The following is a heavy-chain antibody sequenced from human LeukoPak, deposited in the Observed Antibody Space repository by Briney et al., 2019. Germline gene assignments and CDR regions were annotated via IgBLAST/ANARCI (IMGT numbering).Heavy chain of an antibody. CDR1: GFTFSSYA. Sequence: GGSLRLSCAASGFTFSSYAMSWVRQAPGKGLEWVSYIRSSGRTIYYADSVRGRFTISRDSAKNSLCLQMDSLRDEDTGVYYCVRDPDALDYWGQGTLVTVSS. CDR2: IRSSGRTI. CDR3: VRDPDALDY. V-gene: IGHV3-48*02. J-gene: IGHJ4*02.